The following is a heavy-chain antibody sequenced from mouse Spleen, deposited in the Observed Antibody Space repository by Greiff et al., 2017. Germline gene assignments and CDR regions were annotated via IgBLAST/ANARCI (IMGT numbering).Heavy chain of an antibody. D-gene: IGHD1-1*01. CDR2: IYPWNGDT. V-gene: IGHV1-80*01. J-gene: IGHJ2*01. CDR1: GYAFSSYW. CDR3: AREGGYYYGSSYYFDY. Sequence: VQLQESGAELVKPGASVKISCKASGYAFSSYWMNWVKQRPGKGLCWIGRIYPWNGDTIYNENFKGKATLTADKSSSTAYMQLSSLTSEDSAVYSCAREGGYYYGSSYYFDYWGQGTTLTVSA.